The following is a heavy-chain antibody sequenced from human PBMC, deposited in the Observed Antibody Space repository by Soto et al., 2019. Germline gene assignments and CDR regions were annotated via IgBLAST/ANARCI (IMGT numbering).Heavy chain of an antibody. CDR2: IYPGDSDT. CDR1: GYSFTSYW. D-gene: IGHD3-10*01. Sequence: EVQLVQSGAEVKKPGESLKISCKGSGYSFTSYWIGWVRQMPGKGLEWMGIIYPGDSDTRYSPSFQGQVTISADKSISTASPQWSSLKASDTAMDYCAGHGGYYGSPAAGLFDYWGQGTLVTVSS. J-gene: IGHJ4*02. V-gene: IGHV5-51*01. CDR3: AGHGGYYGSPAAGLFDY.